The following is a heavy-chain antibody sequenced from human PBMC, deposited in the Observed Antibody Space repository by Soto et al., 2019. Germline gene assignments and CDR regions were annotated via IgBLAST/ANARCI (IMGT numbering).Heavy chain of an antibody. CDR2: IIPIFGTA. CDR3: AGITIFGVVIIPY. Sequence: SVKVSCKASGGTFSSYAISWVRQAPGQGLEWMGGIIPIFGTANYAQKFQGRVTITADKSTSTAYMELSSLRSEDTAVYYCAGITIFGVVIIPYWGQGTLVTVSS. CDR1: GGTFSSYA. J-gene: IGHJ4*02. D-gene: IGHD3-3*01. V-gene: IGHV1-69*06.